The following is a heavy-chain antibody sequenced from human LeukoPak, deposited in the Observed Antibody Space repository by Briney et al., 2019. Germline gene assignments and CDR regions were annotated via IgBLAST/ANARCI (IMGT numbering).Heavy chain of an antibody. V-gene: IGHV3-74*01. CDR2: INSDGIRT. CDR1: GFTFNSFW. D-gene: IGHD3-22*01. J-gene: IGHJ6*03. Sequence: PGGFLRLSCAASGFTFNSFWMYWVRQVPGKGLLWVARINSDGIRTSHADSVQDRFTISRDNANNTLYLQMNSLRVEDTAVYYCARGGSGSGYHYYYYYMDVWGKGTTVTISS. CDR3: ARGGSGSGYHYYYYYMDV.